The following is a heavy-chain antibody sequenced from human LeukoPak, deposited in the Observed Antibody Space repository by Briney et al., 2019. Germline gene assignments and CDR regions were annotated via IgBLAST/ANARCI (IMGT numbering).Heavy chain of an antibody. CDR2: IYTSGST. CDR1: GCSISSYY. V-gene: IGHV4-4*07. D-gene: IGHD3-10*01. CDR3: AREGYYYGSGSYHYYMDV. Sequence: PSETLSLTCTVSGCSISSYYWSWIRQPAGKGLEWIGRIYTSGSTNYNPSLKSRVTMSVDTSKNQFSLKLSSVTAADTAAYYCAREGYYYGSGSYHYYMDVWGKGTTVTISS. J-gene: IGHJ6*03.